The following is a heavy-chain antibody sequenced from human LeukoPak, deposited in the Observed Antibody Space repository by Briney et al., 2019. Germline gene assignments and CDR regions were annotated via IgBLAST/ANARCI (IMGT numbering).Heavy chain of an antibody. D-gene: IGHD3-3*01. V-gene: IGHV4-59*08. CDR2: IHYSEGT. Sequence: SETLSLTCTVSGDSMNNYYWSWIRQPPGKGLEWIGYIHYSEGTSYSPSLKSRVTISVDTSKNQFSLKLSSVTAADTAVYYCASRSITIFGVVIMDDIDYWGQGTLVTVSS. J-gene: IGHJ4*02. CDR1: GDSMNNYY. CDR3: ASRSITIFGVVIMDDIDY.